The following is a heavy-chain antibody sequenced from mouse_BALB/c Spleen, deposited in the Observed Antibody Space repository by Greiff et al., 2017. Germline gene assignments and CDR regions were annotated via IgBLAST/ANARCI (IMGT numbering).Heavy chain of an antibody. D-gene: IGHD2-3*01. CDR3: ARGGYDGYYVAWFAY. CDR2: ISDGGSYT. CDR1: GFTFSDYY. V-gene: IGHV5-4*02. Sequence: EVKLEESGGGLVKPGGSLKLSCAASGFTFSDYYMYWVRQTPEKRLEWVATISDGGSYTYYPDSVKGRFTISRDNAKNNLYLQMSSLKSEDTAMYYCARGGYDGYYVAWFAYWGQGTLVTVSA. J-gene: IGHJ3*01.